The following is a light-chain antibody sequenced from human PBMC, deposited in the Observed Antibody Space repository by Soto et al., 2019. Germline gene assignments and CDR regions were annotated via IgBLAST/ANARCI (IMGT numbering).Light chain of an antibody. J-gene: IGLJ1*01. Sequence: QSALTQPRSVSGSPGQSVTISCTGTSSDVGGYNYVSWYQQHPGRAPKLMIYDVSKRPSGVPDRFSGSNSGNTASLAISGLQAGDGAEYDVWSYARSYVLGTWTKLTVL. CDR2: DVS. CDR1: SSDVGGYNY. V-gene: IGLV2-11*01. CDR3: WSYARSYV.